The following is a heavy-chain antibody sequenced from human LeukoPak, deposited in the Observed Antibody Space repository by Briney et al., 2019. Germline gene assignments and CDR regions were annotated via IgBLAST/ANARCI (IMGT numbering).Heavy chain of an antibody. J-gene: IGHJ3*02. CDR2: IYYSGST. Sequence: SETLSLACTVSGGSISSYYWSWIRQPPGKGLEWIGYIYYSGSTNYNPSLKSRVTISVDTSKNQFSLKLSSVTAADTAVYYCARSPGITMIVVAKRLDALDIWGQGTMVTVSS. V-gene: IGHV4-59*01. CDR3: ARSPGITMIVVAKRLDALDI. CDR1: GGSISSYY. D-gene: IGHD3-22*01.